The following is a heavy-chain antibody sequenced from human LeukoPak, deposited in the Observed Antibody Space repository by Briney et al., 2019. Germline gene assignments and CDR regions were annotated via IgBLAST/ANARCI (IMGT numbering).Heavy chain of an antibody. CDR1: GVSFDDYY. J-gene: IGHJ4*02. V-gene: IGHV4-34*01. Sequence: PSETLSLTCAVSGVSFDDYYWSWVRQTPGKGLEWIGEINHSGYTNDSPSLKSRVTLSIDTSGKQFSLNLRSVTVADAGIYYCTRMTTGHDYWGQGTLVTASS. CDR3: TRMTTGHDY. D-gene: IGHD4-17*01. CDR2: INHSGYT.